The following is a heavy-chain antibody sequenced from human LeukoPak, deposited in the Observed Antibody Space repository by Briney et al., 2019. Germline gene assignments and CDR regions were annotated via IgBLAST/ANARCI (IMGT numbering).Heavy chain of an antibody. Sequence: PSETLSLTCAVSGGSFSGYYWSWIRQPPGKGLEWIWEINHSGSTNYNPYLKSQVTISVDTSKNQFSLKLSSVTAADTAVYYCARVRQQLVPAYFDYWGQGTLVTVSS. V-gene: IGHV4-34*01. CDR3: ARVRQQLVPAYFDY. CDR1: GGSFSGYY. CDR2: INHSGST. D-gene: IGHD6-13*01. J-gene: IGHJ4*02.